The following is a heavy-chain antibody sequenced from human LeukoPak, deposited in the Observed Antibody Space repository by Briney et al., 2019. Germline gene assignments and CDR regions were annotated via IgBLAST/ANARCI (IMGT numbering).Heavy chain of an antibody. CDR3: ARAPGGFHGDYSPIAY. J-gene: IGHJ4*02. Sequence: SVKVSCKASGGTFSSYAISWVRQAPGQGLEWMGGIIPIFGTANYAQKFQGRVTITADESTSTAYMELSSLRSEDTAVYYCARAPGGFHGDYSPIAYWGQGTLVTVSS. D-gene: IGHD4-17*01. CDR2: IIPIFGTA. CDR1: GGTFSSYA. V-gene: IGHV1-69*13.